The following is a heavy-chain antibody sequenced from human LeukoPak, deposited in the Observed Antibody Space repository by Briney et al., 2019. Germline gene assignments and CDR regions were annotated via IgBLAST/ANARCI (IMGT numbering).Heavy chain of an antibody. CDR2: VNPDSGGT. CDR1: GYTFTGPY. D-gene: IGHD5-12*01. V-gene: IGHV1-2*02. CDR3: ARMLNGAYDV. J-gene: IGHJ4*02. Sequence: ASVKVSCKASGYTFTGPYMHWVRQAPGQGLEWMGWVNPDSGGTRYAQNFQDRVTMTRDTSFSTAYMEVSRLRFDGTAVYYCARMLNGAYDVWGQGTLVTVST.